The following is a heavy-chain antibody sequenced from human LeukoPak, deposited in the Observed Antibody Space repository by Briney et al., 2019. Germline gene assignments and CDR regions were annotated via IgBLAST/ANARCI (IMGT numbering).Heavy chain of an antibody. J-gene: IGHJ3*01. CDR1: GFTFSSYS. V-gene: IGHV3-21*04. D-gene: IGHD6-13*01. Sequence: PGGSLRLSCAASGFTFSSYSMNWVRQAPGKGLEWVSSISSSSSYIYYADSVKGRFTISRDNAKNSLYLQMNSLRAEDTAVYYCAKEIIGSSSWYSPAFDVWGQGTMVTVSS. CDR3: AKEIIGSSSWYSPAFDV. CDR2: ISSSSSYI.